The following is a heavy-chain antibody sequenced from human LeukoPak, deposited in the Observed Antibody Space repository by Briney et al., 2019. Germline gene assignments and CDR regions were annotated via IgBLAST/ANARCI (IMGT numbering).Heavy chain of an antibody. J-gene: IGHJ1*01. D-gene: IGHD2-15*01. Sequence: SETLSLTCTVSGGSISSSYWSWLRQPPGKGLEWIGYIFYSGSTSYNPSLKSRVTISVGTSKNQFSLKLSSVTAADTAVYYCATLRYCSGGSCFPKYFQHWGQGTLATVSS. CDR1: GGSISSSY. CDR2: IFYSGST. V-gene: IGHV4-59*08. CDR3: ATLRYCSGGSCFPKYFQH.